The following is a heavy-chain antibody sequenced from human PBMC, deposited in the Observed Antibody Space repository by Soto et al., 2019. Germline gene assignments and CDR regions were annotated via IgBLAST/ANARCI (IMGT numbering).Heavy chain of an antibody. Sequence: EVQLVESGGGLVQPGGSLRLSCAASEFTVSTNYMSWVRQAPGKGLEWVSVIYSGGATYYADSVKGRFTISRDNSXNXLXRQMNSLRAEDTAVYYCAGDRPRCGDDCSSYRVFDPWGQGTLVTVSS. CDR1: EFTVSTNY. J-gene: IGHJ5*02. CDR2: IYSGGAT. CDR3: AGDRPRCGDDCSSYRVFDP. D-gene: IGHD2-21*02. V-gene: IGHV3-66*01.